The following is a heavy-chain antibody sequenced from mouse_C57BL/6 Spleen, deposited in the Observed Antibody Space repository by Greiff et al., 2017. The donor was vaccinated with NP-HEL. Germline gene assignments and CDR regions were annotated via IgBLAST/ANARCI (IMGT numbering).Heavy chain of an antibody. D-gene: IGHD2-3*01. CDR1: GYTFTSYW. Sequence: QVQLQQPGAELVMPGASVKLSCKASGYTFTSYWMHWVKQRPGQGLEWIGEIDPSDSYTNYNQKFKGKSTLTVDKSSSTAYMQLSSLTSEDSAVYYCARIRLDDGCYLWYFDVWGTGTTVTVSS. J-gene: IGHJ1*03. V-gene: IGHV1-69*01. CDR3: ARIRLDDGCYLWYFDV. CDR2: IDPSDSYT.